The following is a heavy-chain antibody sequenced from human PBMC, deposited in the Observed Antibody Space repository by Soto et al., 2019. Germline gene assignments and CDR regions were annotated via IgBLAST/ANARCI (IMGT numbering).Heavy chain of an antibody. CDR3: ARGRFLWVVVVAATSDAFDI. CDR1: GGSISSYY. Sequence: SETLSLTXTVSGGSISSYYWSWIRQPPGKGLEWIGEINHSGSTNYNPSLKSRVTISVDTSKNQFSLKLSSVTAADTAVYYCARGRFLWVVVVAATSDAFDIWGQGTMVTVSS. V-gene: IGHV4-34*01. CDR2: INHSGST. J-gene: IGHJ3*02. D-gene: IGHD2-15*01.